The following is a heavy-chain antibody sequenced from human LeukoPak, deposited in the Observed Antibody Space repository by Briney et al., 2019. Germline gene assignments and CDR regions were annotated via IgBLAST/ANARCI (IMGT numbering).Heavy chain of an antibody. Sequence: PGGSLRLSCTAPGSRFDDHGMAWVRQAPGKGLEWVCGINWNGGSTGYADSVKGRFTISRDNAKNSLYLQMNCLRADDTALYYCAKGDSSGWYFDDWGQGTLVTVSS. D-gene: IGHD6-19*01. CDR2: INWNGGST. CDR1: GSRFDDHG. CDR3: AKGDSSGWYFDD. J-gene: IGHJ4*02. V-gene: IGHV3-20*04.